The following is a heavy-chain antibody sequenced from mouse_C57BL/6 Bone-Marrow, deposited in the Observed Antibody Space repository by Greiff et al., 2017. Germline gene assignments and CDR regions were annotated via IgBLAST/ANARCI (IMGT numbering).Heavy chain of an antibody. Sequence: VQLQQPGAELVRPGTSVKLSCKASGYTFTSYWMHWVKQRPGQGLEWIGVIDPSDSYTNYNQKFKGKATLTVDPSSSTAYMQLSSLTSEDSAVYYCARPPFMDYWGQGTSVTVSS. CDR2: IDPSDSYT. J-gene: IGHJ4*01. CDR1: GYTFTSYW. V-gene: IGHV1-59*01. CDR3: ARPPFMDY.